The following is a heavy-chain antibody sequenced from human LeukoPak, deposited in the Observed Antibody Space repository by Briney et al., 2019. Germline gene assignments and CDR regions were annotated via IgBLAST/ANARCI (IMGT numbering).Heavy chain of an antibody. CDR3: AREARGYSYGYLYYYYGTDV. J-gene: IGHJ6*02. CDR2: IRSSISTK. Sequence: GGSLTLSCAASGFTFSGNSMNWVRQPPGKGLEWVSYIRSSISTKYYADSVTGRFTIYRHNAKNSLNLQMNSPRAEDTAVYYCAREARGYSYGYLYYYYGTDVWGQGTTVTVSS. D-gene: IGHD5-18*01. CDR1: GFTFSGNS. V-gene: IGHV3-48*04.